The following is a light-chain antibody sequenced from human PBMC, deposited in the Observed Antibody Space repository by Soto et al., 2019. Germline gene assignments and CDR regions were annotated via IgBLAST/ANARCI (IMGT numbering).Light chain of an antibody. CDR2: SNN. Sequence: QSVLTQPPSASGTPGQRVTISCSGSSSNIGSKTVNWYKQFPGTAPKLLIYSNNQRPSGVPDRFSGSKSGTSASLAISGVQSEDEADYYCATWDDSLNGVVFGGGTKVTVL. CDR3: ATWDDSLNGVV. V-gene: IGLV1-44*01. J-gene: IGLJ2*01. CDR1: SSNIGSKT.